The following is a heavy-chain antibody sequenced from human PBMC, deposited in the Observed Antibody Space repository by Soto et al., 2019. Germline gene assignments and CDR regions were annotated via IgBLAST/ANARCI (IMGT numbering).Heavy chain of an antibody. CDR3: ATSFRYFDN. J-gene: IGHJ4*02. Sequence: GVSLRLSWSVAGFTPTRTPWSWVRQPPGKQLECGTTISGTASRTYYVDCVKGRFFISRDNPKNTVTLQRNNLPLDDTAVYYCATSFRYFDNWGQRTRGTVPQ. CDR2: ISGTASRT. V-gene: IGHV3-23*01. CDR1: GFTPTRTP. D-gene: IGHD3-9*01.